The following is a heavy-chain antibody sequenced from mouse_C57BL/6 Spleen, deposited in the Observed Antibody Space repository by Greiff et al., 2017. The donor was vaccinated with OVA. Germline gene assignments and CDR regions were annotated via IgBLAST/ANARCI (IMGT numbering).Heavy chain of an antibody. CDR3: ARVGYYYGSSYSWYFDV. V-gene: IGHV8-12*01. CDR1: GFSLSTSGMG. D-gene: IGHD1-1*01. Sequence: QVTLKESGPGILQSSQTLSLTCSFSGFSLSTSGMGVSWIRQPSGKGLEWLAHIYWDDDKRYNPSLKSRLTISKDTSRNQVFLKITSVDTADTATYYCARVGYYYGSSYSWYFDVWGTGTTVTVSS. CDR2: IYWDDDK. J-gene: IGHJ1*03.